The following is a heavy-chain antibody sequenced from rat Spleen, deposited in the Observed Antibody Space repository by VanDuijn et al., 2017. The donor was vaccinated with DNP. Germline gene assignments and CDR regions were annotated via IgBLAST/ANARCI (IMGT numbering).Heavy chain of an antibody. CDR1: GFTFSDYN. V-gene: IGHV5S10*01. CDR3: TTAQGYAMDA. Sequence: EVQLEESGGGLVQPGGSLKVSCEASGFTFSDYNVAWVRQAPKKGLEWVATIFYDGARTYYRDSVKGRFTVSRDNAKSTLYLQMDSLRSEDTATYYCTTAQGYAMDAWGQGTSVTVSS. J-gene: IGHJ4*01. CDR2: IFYDGART.